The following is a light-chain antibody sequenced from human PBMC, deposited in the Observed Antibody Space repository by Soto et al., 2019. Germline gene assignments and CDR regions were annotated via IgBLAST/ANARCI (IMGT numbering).Light chain of an antibody. CDR2: DVS. CDR1: SSDVGGYNY. V-gene: IGLV2-14*03. CDR3: SSYTDFNLYV. J-gene: IGLJ1*01. Sequence: QSVLTQAASGSGAPGESIRIFCTGTSSDVGGYNYVSWYQHQPGKAPKLVIFDVSGRPSGISNRFSGSKSGNTASLTISGLRPEDEADYYCSSYTDFNLYVFGTGTKVTVL.